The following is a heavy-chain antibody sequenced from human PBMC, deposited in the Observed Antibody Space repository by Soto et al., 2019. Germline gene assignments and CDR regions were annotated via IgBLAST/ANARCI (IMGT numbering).Heavy chain of an antibody. CDR3: AWGGSCYVWFNEL. CDR1: GGIFSSYA. V-gene: IGHV1-69*01. D-gene: IGHD3-22*01. J-gene: IGHJ4*02. Sequence: QEQLVQSGAEVKKPGSSVKVSCKASGGIFSSYAISWVRQAPGQGLEWMGGIIPIFGTANYAQKFQGRVTITAYESTNTAYIDLSSLKSEDTAIYYCAWGGSCYVWFNELWGQGSLVTVSS. CDR2: IIPIFGTA.